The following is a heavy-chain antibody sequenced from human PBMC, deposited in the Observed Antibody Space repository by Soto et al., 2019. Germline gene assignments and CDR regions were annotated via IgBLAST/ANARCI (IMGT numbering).Heavy chain of an antibody. CDR2: ISGSGAKT. J-gene: IGHJ4*02. Sequence: GGSLRLSCQAAALNLTTYAVFWVRQAPGKGLECISAISGSGAKTYYADSVKGRFTISRDDSKNMLFLHTNSLRVEDTATYYCAKDSKYWAAAGIIWGQGTQVTVSS. CDR1: ALNLTTYA. CDR3: AKDSKYWAAAGII. D-gene: IGHD6-13*01. V-gene: IGHV3-23*01.